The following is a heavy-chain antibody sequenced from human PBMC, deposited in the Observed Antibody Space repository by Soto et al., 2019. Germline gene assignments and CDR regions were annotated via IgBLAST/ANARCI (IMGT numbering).Heavy chain of an antibody. V-gene: IGHV5-51*01. CDR2: IYPGDSDT. CDR1: GYSFTSYW. CDR3: ARLLFSGYSGSGRHYNEPFGMDV. D-gene: IGHD3-10*01. J-gene: IGHJ6*02. Sequence: GESLKISCKGSGYSFTSYWIGWVRQMPGKGLEWMGIIYPGDSDTRYSPSFQGQVTISADKSISTAYLQWSSLKASDTAMYYCARLLFSGYSGSGRHYNEPFGMDVWGQGTTVTVSS.